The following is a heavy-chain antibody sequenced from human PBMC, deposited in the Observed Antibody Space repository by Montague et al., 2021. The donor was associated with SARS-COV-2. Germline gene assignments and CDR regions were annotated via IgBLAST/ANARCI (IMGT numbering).Heavy chain of an antibody. Sequence: SETLSLTCTVSGDSISTYYWSWIRQPPGKGLEWIGNIYYSGITNXXPSLKSRVTTSIDTSKNQFSLRLSSMTAADTAVYYCARVRLTGTTAPYFDYWGQGTLVTVSS. V-gene: IGHV4-59*13. D-gene: IGHD1-1*01. CDR1: GDSISTYY. J-gene: IGHJ4*02. CDR3: ARVRLTGTTAPYFDY. CDR2: IYYSGIT.